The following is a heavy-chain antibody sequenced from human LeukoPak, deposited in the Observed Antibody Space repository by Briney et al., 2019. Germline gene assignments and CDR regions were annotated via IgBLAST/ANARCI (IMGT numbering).Heavy chain of an antibody. J-gene: IGHJ4*02. CDR3: TTGASMIVVIH. D-gene: IGHD3-22*01. CDR2: IKQDGSEK. CDR1: GFTFSNYW. Sequence: GGSLRLSCAASGFTFSNYWISWVRQAPGKGLEWVANIKQDGSEKYYVDSVKGRFTISRDNAKNSLYLQMNSLKTEDTAVYYCTTGASMIVVIHWGQGTLVTVSS. V-gene: IGHV3-7*03.